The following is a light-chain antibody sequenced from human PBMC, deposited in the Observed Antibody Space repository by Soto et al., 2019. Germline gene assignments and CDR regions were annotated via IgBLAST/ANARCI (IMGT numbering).Light chain of an antibody. V-gene: IGKV3-20*01. J-gene: IGKJ1*01. CDR3: QHYGSTHWT. Sequence: EIVLTQSPGTLSLSPGEGGTLSCRASQSVCSRCLAWYQQKPGQAPMLLIFGASSRATGIPDTFSGSGSGTDFTLTISRLEPEDSAVYYCQHYGSTHWTFGQGTKVEI. CDR2: GAS. CDR1: QSVCSRC.